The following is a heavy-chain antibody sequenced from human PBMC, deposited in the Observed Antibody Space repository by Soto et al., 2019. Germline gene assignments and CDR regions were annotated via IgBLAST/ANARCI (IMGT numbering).Heavy chain of an antibody. J-gene: IGHJ6*02. D-gene: IGHD6-19*01. CDR1: GASISSSSHH. V-gene: IGHV4-39*01. CDR2: IYFSGST. CDR3: ARQVCSAWYSSLDYGMDV. Sequence: SETLSLTCSVSGASISSSSHHWGWIRQPPGKGLEWIGSIYFSGSTHYNPSLKSRVTISVDTSKNQFSLKLTSVTAADTAVYYCARQVCSAWYSSLDYGMDVWGQGTTVTVSS.